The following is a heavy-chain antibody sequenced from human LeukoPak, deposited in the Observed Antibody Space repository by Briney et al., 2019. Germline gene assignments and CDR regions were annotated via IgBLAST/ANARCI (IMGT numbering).Heavy chain of an antibody. CDR3: ARGYGIAVAYFDY. D-gene: IGHD6-19*01. CDR1: GFTFSSYS. V-gene: IGHV3-21*01. J-gene: IGHJ4*02. Sequence: GSLRLSCAASGFTFSSYSMNWVRQAPGKGLEWVSSISSSSSYIYYADSVKGRFTISRDNAKNSLYLQMNSLRAEDTAVYYCARGYGIAVAYFDYWGQGTLVTVSS. CDR2: ISSSSSYI.